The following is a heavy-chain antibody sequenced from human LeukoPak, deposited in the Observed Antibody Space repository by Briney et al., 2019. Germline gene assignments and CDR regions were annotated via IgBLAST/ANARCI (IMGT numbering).Heavy chain of an antibody. V-gene: IGHV4-59*08. CDR2: IYYTGST. CDR3: ARVLDYYGSGTYSFDY. CDR1: AGSITNYY. Sequence: PSETLSLTCTVSAGSITNYYWSWIRQPPGKGLEWIGYIYYTGSTNYNPSLKSRVSISVDTSKNQFSLKLSSVTAADTAVYYCARVLDYYGSGTYSFDYWGQGTLVTVSS. J-gene: IGHJ4*02. D-gene: IGHD3-10*01.